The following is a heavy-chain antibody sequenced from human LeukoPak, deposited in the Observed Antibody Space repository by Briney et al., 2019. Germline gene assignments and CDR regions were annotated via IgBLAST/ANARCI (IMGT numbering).Heavy chain of an antibody. V-gene: IGHV3-21*01. CDR2: ISSSSSYI. Sequence: SGGSLRLSCAASGFTFSSYVMSWVRQAPGKGLEWVSSISSSSSYIYCADSVKGRFTISRDNAKNSLYLQMNSLRAEDTAVYYCARVGYSYGYPIIFDYWGQGTLVTVSS. CDR1: GFTFSSYV. J-gene: IGHJ4*02. D-gene: IGHD5-18*01. CDR3: ARVGYSYGYPIIFDY.